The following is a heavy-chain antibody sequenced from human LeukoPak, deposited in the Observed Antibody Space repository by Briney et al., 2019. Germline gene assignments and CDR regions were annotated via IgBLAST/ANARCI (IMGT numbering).Heavy chain of an antibody. CDR2: MSPNSGNT. J-gene: IGHJ3*02. Sequence: ASVKVSCKASGYTFTSYDINWVRQATGQGLEWMGWMSPNSGNTGYAQKFQGRVTMTRNTSISTAYMELSSLRSEDTAVYYCARGYYYDSSGYMVDFDIWGQGTMVTVSS. V-gene: IGHV1-8*01. D-gene: IGHD3-22*01. CDR3: ARGYYYDSSGYMVDFDI. CDR1: GYTFTSYD.